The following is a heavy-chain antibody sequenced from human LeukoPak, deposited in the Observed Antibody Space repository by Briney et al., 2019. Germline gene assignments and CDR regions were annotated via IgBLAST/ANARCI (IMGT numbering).Heavy chain of an antibody. J-gene: IGHJ6*02. V-gene: IGHV3-72*01. Sequence: GGSLRLSCASSGFIFSDYYMDWVRQAPGKGLEWVGRSRGRGHSFTTEYAASVKGRFTISRDNSQSALFLQMNSLQTEDTAVYYCARGSGDYRDTNYYGMDVWGLGTTVSVSS. CDR1: GFIFSDYY. D-gene: IGHD3-3*01. CDR2: SRGRGHSFTT. CDR3: ARGSGDYRDTNYYGMDV.